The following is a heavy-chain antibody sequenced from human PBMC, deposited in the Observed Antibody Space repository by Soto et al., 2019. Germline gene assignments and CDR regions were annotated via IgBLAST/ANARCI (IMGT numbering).Heavy chain of an antibody. CDR1: GFTFSNYA. CDR2: ISGSGGGT. CDR3: AKPYSSGWYGFIGYVMDV. Sequence: GGSLRLSCAASGFTFSNYAMSWVRQAPGKGLEWVSAISGSGGGTYYADSVKGRFTISRDNSKNSLYLQMNSLRADDTAVYHCAKPYSSGWYGFIGYVMDVWGQGTTVTVSS. V-gene: IGHV3-23*01. J-gene: IGHJ6*02. D-gene: IGHD6-19*01.